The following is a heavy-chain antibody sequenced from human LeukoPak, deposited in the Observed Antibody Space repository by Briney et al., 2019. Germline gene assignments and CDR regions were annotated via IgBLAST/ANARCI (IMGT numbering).Heavy chain of an antibody. D-gene: IGHD1-26*01. J-gene: IGHJ4*02. CDR2: INHSGST. Sequence: SETLSLTCAVYGGPFSGYYWSWIRQPPGKGLEWIGEINHSGSTNYNPSLKSRVTISVDTSKNQFSLKLSSVTAADTAVYYCARTSGSYSILDYWGQGTLVTVSS. V-gene: IGHV4-34*01. CDR3: ARTSGSYSILDY. CDR1: GGPFSGYY.